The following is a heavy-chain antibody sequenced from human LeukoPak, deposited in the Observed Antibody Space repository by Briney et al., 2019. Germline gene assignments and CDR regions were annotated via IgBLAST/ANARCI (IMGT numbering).Heavy chain of an antibody. CDR3: ARGPSIAVAGTRNWFDP. Sequence: SETLSLTCAVSGGSFSGYYWSWIRQPPGKGLEWIGYIYYSGSTNYNPSLKSRVTISVDTSKNQFSLKLSSVTAADTAVYYCARGPSIAVAGTRNWFDPWGQGTLVTVSS. CDR1: GGSFSGYY. D-gene: IGHD6-19*01. V-gene: IGHV4-59*01. J-gene: IGHJ5*02. CDR2: IYYSGST.